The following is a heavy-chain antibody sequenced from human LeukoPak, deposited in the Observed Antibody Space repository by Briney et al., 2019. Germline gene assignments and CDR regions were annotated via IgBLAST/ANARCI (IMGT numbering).Heavy chain of an antibody. Sequence: GGSLRLSCAASGFTFSSYAMTWVRQAPGKGLEWVSGISGSGGITCHADSVKGRFIISRDNSKNTLYLQVNSLRAEDTAVYYCAKDGMATITTLDYWGQGTLVTVSS. CDR3: AKDGMATITTLDY. CDR1: GFTFSSYA. J-gene: IGHJ4*02. CDR2: ISGSGGIT. V-gene: IGHV3-23*01. D-gene: IGHD5-24*01.